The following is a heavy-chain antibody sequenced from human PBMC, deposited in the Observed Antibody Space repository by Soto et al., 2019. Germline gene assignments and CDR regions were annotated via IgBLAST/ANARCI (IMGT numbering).Heavy chain of an antibody. CDR1: GGTFGSDA. D-gene: IGHD3-22*01. CDR2: IIPIFGTA. Sequence: SVKVSCKASGGTFGSDAITWVRQAPGQGLEWVGGIIPIFGTANYAQKFQGRVTITADESTSTAYMELSSLRSEDTALYYCASPRPTYYYDSSGYPFDYWGQGTLVTVSS. V-gene: IGHV1-69*13. J-gene: IGHJ4*02. CDR3: ASPRPTYYYDSSGYPFDY.